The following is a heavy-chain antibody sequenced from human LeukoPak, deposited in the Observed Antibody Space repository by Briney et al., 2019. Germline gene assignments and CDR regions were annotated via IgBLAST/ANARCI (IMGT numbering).Heavy chain of an antibody. Sequence: SETLSLTCTVSGASISSYYWTWIRQPAGKGLEWIGRIYTSGSTNYNPSLKSRVTMSVDTSKNQFSLKLSSVTAADTAVYYCARDSMITFGYYGMDVWGQGTTVTVSS. V-gene: IGHV4-4*07. D-gene: IGHD3-16*01. CDR2: IYTSGST. CDR3: ARDSMITFGYYGMDV. J-gene: IGHJ6*02. CDR1: GASISSYY.